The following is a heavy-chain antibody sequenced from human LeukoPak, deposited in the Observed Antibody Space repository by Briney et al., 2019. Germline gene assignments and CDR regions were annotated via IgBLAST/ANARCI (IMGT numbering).Heavy chain of an antibody. Sequence: ASVKVSCKASGGTFSSYAISWVRQAPGQGLEWMGGIIPIFGTANYAQKFQGRVTITADESTSTAYMELSSLRSEDTAVYYCARRWLQFRSAFDIWGQGTMVTVSS. CDR3: ARRWLQFRSAFDI. V-gene: IGHV1-69*13. J-gene: IGHJ3*02. CDR1: GGTFSSYA. D-gene: IGHD5-24*01. CDR2: IIPIFGTA.